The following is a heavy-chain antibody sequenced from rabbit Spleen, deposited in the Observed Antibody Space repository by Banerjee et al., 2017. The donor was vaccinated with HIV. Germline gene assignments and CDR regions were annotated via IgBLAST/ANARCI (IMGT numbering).Heavy chain of an antibody. V-gene: IGHV1S47*01. CDR3: ARDRSNSGYAMDL. CDR2: IYPDSSGST. J-gene: IGHJ3*01. Sequence: QEQLKESGGGLVQPGGSLTLTCKASEFDLINYFMTWVRQAPGKGLEWIGCIYPDSSGSTYYASWAKGRFTITRSTSLNTVTLQLNSLTAADTATYFCARDRSNSGYAMDLWGQGTLVTVS. CDR1: EFDLINYF. D-gene: IGHD1-1*01.